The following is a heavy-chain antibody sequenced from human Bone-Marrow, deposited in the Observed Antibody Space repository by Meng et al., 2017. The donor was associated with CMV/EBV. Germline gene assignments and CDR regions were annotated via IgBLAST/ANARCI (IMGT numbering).Heavy chain of an antibody. Sequence: GSLRLSCTVSGGSIRNSSYYWDWVRQAPGKGLEWIGNFYYSGTTSYTPSLKSRVTISGDTSKNQFSLKLYSGTATDTAVYYCASGSALGYYGMDLWGQGTTVTVSS. CDR2: FYYSGTT. CDR3: ASGSALGYYGMDL. V-gene: IGHV4-39*01. D-gene: IGHD1-26*01. J-gene: IGHJ6*02. CDR1: GGSIRNSSYY.